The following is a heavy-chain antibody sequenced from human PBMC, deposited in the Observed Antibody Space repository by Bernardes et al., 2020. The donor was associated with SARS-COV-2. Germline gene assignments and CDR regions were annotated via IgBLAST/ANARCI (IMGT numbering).Heavy chain of an antibody. Sequence: ASVQVSCKASGYTFTSYAMHWVRQAPGQGLEWMGWINTNTGNPTYAQGFTGRFVFSLDTSVSTAYLQISSLKAEDTAVYYCARGYCSGGSCYSGRDYYYYGMDVWCQGTTVTVSS. CDR1: GYTFTSYA. J-gene: IGHJ6*02. V-gene: IGHV7-4-1*02. D-gene: IGHD2-15*01. CDR3: ARGYCSGGSCYSGRDYYYYGMDV. CDR2: INTNTGNP.